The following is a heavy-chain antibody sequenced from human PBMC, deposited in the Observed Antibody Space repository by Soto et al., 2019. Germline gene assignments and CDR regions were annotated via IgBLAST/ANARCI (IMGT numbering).Heavy chain of an antibody. V-gene: IGHV3-9*01. CDR3: AKDIVDTAMVPGGDFDY. Sequence: PGGSLRLSCAASGFTFDDYAMHWVRQAPGKGLEWVSGISWNSGSIGYADSVKGRFTISRDNAKNSLYLQMNSLRAEDTALYYCAKDIVDTAMVPGGDFDYWGQGTLVTVSS. D-gene: IGHD5-18*01. J-gene: IGHJ4*02. CDR2: ISWNSGSI. CDR1: GFTFDDYA.